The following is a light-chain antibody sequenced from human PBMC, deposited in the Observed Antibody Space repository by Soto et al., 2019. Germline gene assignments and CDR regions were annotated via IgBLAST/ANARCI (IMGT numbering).Light chain of an antibody. CDR2: DAS. V-gene: IGKV3-20*01. J-gene: IGKJ4*01. CDR1: QSVSSSY. CDR3: QQYGSSPLT. Sequence: EIVWTQSPGTLPLSPGERATLSCRASQSVSSSYLAWYQQKPGQAPRLLIYDASSRATGIPDRFSGSGSGTDFTLTISRLEPEDFAVYYCQQYGSSPLTFGGGTKVEIK.